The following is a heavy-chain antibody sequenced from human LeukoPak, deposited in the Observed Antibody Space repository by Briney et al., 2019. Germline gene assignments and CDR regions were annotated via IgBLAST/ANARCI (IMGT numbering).Heavy chain of an antibody. V-gene: IGHV3-23*01. J-gene: IGHJ4*02. CDR1: GFTFSSYA. CDR3: AKYGGNPKRGYYFDY. D-gene: IGHD2-15*01. CDR2: ISGSGGST. Sequence: PGGSLRLSCAASGFTFSSYAMSWVRQAPGKGLEWVSAISGSGGSTYYADSVKGRFTISRDNSKNTLYLQMNSLRAEDTAVYYCAKYGGNPKRGYYFDYWGQGTLVTVSS.